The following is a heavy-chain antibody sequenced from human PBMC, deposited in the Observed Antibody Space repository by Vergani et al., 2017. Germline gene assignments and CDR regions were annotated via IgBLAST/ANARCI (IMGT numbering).Heavy chain of an antibody. CDR2: ISGSGGST. J-gene: IGHJ4*02. Sequence: EVQLLESGGGLVQPGGSLRLSCAASGFPFSSYAMSWVRQAPGKGLEWVTAISGSGGSTYYADSVKGRFNISRDNSKNTWYLKMHSLRAEDTAVYYWAMPPLGDWGQGTLVTVSA. V-gene: IGHV3-23*01. CDR1: GFPFSSYA. CDR3: AMPPLGD. D-gene: IGHD6-6*01.